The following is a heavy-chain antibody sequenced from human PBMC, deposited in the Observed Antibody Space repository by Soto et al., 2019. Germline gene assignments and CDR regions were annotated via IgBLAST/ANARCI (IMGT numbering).Heavy chain of an antibody. Sequence: QVQLQESGPGLVKPSQTLSLTCTVSGGSISSGGYYWSWIRQHPGKGLEWIGYIYYSGSTYYNPPLKSRVTISVSTHKNQYSLKLSSVTAADTAVYYCARDRSGYALGAFDIWGQGTMVTVSS. V-gene: IGHV4-31*03. J-gene: IGHJ3*02. CDR3: ARDRSGYALGAFDI. CDR2: IYYSGST. CDR1: GGSISSGGYY. D-gene: IGHD5-12*01.